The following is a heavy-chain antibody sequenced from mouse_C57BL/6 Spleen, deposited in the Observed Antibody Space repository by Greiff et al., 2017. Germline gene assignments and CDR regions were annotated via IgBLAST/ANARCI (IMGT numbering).Heavy chain of an antibody. V-gene: IGHV2-9-1*01. D-gene: IGHD2-1*01. CDR1: GFSLTSYA. Sequence: VKLVESGPGLVAPSQSLSITCTVSGFSLTSYAISWVRQPPGKGLEWLGVIWTGGGTNYNSALKSRPSISKDNSKSQVFLKMNSLQTDDTARYYCAREYGNYHYYAMDYWGQGTSVSVSS. J-gene: IGHJ4*01. CDR2: IWTGGGT. CDR3: AREYGNYHYYAMDY.